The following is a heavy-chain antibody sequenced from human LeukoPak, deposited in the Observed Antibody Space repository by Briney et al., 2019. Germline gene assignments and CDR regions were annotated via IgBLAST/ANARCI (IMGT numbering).Heavy chain of an antibody. CDR1: GFTFSSYG. CDR3: AIGISDFDY. D-gene: IGHD2-15*01. J-gene: IGHJ4*02. CDR2: ISGSGGST. V-gene: IGHV3-23*01. Sequence: GGSLRLSCAASGFTFSSYGMHWVRQAPGKGLEWVSAISGSGGSTYYADSVKGRFTISRDNSKNTLYLQMNSLRAEDTAVYYCAIGISDFDYWGQGTLVTVSS.